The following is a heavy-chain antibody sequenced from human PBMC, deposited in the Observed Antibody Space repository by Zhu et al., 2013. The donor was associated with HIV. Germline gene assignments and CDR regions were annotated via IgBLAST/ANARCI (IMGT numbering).Heavy chain of an antibody. CDR2: INPNSGGT. J-gene: IGHJ4*02. Sequence: QVQLVQSGAEVKNPGASVKVSCKASGYTFTAYYMHWVRQAPGQGLEWMGWINPNSGGTNYAQKFQGRVTMTRDTSISTAYMELSRLRSDDTAVYYCARDSGFRGYYDSSGYLALWGQGTLVTVSS. CDR1: GYTFTAYY. V-gene: IGHV1-2*02. D-gene: IGHD3-22*01. CDR3: ARDSGFRGYYDSSGYLAL.